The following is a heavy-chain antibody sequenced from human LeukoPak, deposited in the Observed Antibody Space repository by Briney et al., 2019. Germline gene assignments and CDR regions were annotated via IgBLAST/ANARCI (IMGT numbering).Heavy chain of an antibody. V-gene: IGHV3-11*01. CDR2: ISRSGSTI. Sequence: PGGSLRLSCAASEFTFSDYYMSWIRQAPGKGLEWVSYISRSGSTIYYADSVKGRFTISRDNAKNSLYLQMNSLRAEDTAVYYCARDRSAYDYDKRWFYYYLDGWGKGTTVTISS. CDR3: ARDRSAYDYDKRWFYYYLDG. J-gene: IGHJ6*03. D-gene: IGHD5-12*01. CDR1: EFTFSDYY.